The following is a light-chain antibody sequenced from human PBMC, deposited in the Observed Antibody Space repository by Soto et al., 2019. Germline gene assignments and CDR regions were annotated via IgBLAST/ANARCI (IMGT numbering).Light chain of an antibody. CDR1: QSVSSN. CDR3: QRYNNWPGT. CDR2: GAS. Sequence: EIVMTQSPATLSVSPGERATLSCRASQSVSSNLAWYQQKPGQAPRLLIYGASTRATGIPARFSGSGSGTEFTLTISSLQSEDFAVYYCQRYNNWPGTFGPGTKVDIK. V-gene: IGKV3-15*01. J-gene: IGKJ3*01.